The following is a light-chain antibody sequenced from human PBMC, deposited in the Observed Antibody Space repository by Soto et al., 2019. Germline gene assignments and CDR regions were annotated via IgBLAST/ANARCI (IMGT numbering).Light chain of an antibody. CDR3: VSYIESSLTHWV. CDR2: DVD. V-gene: IGLV2-11*01. J-gene: IGLJ3*02. CDR1: SSDVGSYNY. Sequence: QSALTQPRSVSGSPGQSITISCTGSSSDVGSYNYVSWYQQHPGQAPKFMIYDVDNRPSGISDRFSGSKSGDTASLTISDLQAEDEADYYCVSYIESSLTHWVFGGGTKVTV.